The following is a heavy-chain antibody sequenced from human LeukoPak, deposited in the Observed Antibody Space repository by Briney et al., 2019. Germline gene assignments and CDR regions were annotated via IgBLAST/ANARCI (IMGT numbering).Heavy chain of an antibody. Sequence: GESLKISCKGSGYNFVNYWIGWVRRMPGKGLEWMGIIYPSDSDIRYSPSFQGQVTMSADRSISTAYLQWSSLKASDTAIYYCAKGAGFGDRYGVDVWGQGTTVTVSS. J-gene: IGHJ6*02. V-gene: IGHV5-51*01. D-gene: IGHD2-21*02. CDR2: IYPSDSDI. CDR1: GYNFVNYW. CDR3: AKGAGFGDRYGVDV.